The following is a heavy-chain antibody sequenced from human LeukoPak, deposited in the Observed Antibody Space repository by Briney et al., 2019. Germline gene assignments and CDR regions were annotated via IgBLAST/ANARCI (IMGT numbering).Heavy chain of an antibody. CDR3: ASLAYCGGDCYSTGAFDI. V-gene: IGHV4-4*07. D-gene: IGHD2-21*02. CDR2: IYTSGST. J-gene: IGHJ3*02. CDR1: GGSISSYY. Sequence: SETLSLTCTVSGGSISSYYWGWIRQPAGKGLEWIGRIYTSGSTNYNPSLKSRVTMSVDTSKNQFSLKLSSVTAADTAVYYCASLAYCGGDCYSTGAFDIWGQGTMVTVSS.